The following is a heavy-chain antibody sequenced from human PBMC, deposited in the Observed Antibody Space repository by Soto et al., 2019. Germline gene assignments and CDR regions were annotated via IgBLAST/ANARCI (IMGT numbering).Heavy chain of an antibody. D-gene: IGHD3-10*01. CDR3: ARVGGNTPMAT. V-gene: IGHV4-30-2*01. J-gene: IGHJ5*02. Sequence: SETLSLTCAVSGGSLNNGGYSWGWVRRPPGKGPEYIASIYYTGSTFYNPSLKSRVTISLDRSKNQFSLNLSSVTAADTAVYYCARVGGNTPMATWGQGTLVTVS. CDR1: GGSLNNGGYS. CDR2: IYYTGST.